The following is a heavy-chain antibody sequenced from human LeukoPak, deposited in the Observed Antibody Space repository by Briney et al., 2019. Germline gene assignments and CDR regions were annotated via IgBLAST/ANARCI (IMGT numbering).Heavy chain of an antibody. V-gene: IGHV3-23*01. J-gene: IGHJ4*02. CDR1: GFAFSAHG. Sequence: GGSLRLSCEASGFAFSAHGMSWVRQAPGKGLEWVSAIGGDGTTTYYGDSVRGRFTISRDNSRNTMYPYMSSLRAEDTAVYFCAKIRLEESATGYWGQGTPVTVSS. D-gene: IGHD2-15*01. CDR2: IGGDGTTT. CDR3: AKIRLEESATGY.